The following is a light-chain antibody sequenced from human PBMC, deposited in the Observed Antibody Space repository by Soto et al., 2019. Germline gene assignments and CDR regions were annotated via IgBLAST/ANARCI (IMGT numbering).Light chain of an antibody. CDR3: QQYGSSPLT. V-gene: IGKV3-20*01. Sequence: EIVLTQSPDTLSLSPGERATLSCRASQSVSSNYLAWYQQKPGQAPRFLIYDASSRATGIPGRFSGSGSGTDFTLTISRLEPEDFAVYYCQQYGSSPLTFGGGTKVEIK. J-gene: IGKJ4*01. CDR1: QSVSSNY. CDR2: DAS.